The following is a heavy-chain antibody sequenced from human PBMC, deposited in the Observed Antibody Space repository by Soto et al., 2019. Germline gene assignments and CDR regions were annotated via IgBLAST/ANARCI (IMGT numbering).Heavy chain of an antibody. CDR3: ARIADCSTTSCSFLSRFHIRGYYYYYGLDV. V-gene: IGHV1-18*01. CDR2: TSAYNGNS. Sequence: QGQLVQSGAEVKKPGASVKVSCKASGYTFTSYGISWVRQAPGQGLEWVGWTSAYNGNSNYAQKYHGRVTMTTDTSTSTAYMEMSSLRSDDTAVYYCARIADCSTTSCSFLSRFHIRGYYYYYGLDVWGQGTMVTVSS. J-gene: IGHJ6*02. D-gene: IGHD2-2*01. CDR1: GYTFTSYG.